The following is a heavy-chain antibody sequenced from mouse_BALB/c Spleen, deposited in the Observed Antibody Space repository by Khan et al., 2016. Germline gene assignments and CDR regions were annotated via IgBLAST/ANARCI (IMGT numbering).Heavy chain of an antibody. V-gene: IGHV2-4-1*01. CDR1: GFSLTSYG. Sequence: QVQLKQSGPGLVQPSQNLSITCTVSGFSLTSYGVHWVRQSPGKGLEWLGVIWSGGSTDYNAAFISRLSISKDNSKSQVFFKMNSLQADDTAIYYCARNLYYYGSNWYFDVWGAGTTVTVSS. CDR3: ARNLYYYGSNWYFDV. CDR2: IWSGGST. J-gene: IGHJ1*01. D-gene: IGHD1-1*01.